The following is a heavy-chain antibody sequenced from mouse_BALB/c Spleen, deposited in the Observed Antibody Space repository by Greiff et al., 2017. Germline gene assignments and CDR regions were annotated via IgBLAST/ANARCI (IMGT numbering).Heavy chain of an antibody. J-gene: IGHJ3*01. CDR2: ISSGGSYT. CDR3: ARDLPGSNSAWFAY. Sequence: EVQRVESGGGLVKPGGSLKLSCAASGFTFSSYAMSWVRQSPEKRLEWVAEISSGGSYTYYPDTVTGRFTISRDNAKNTLYLEMSSLRSEDTAMYYCARDLPGSNSAWFAYWGQGTLVTVSA. CDR1: GFTFSSYA. D-gene: IGHD1-1*01. V-gene: IGHV5-9-4*01.